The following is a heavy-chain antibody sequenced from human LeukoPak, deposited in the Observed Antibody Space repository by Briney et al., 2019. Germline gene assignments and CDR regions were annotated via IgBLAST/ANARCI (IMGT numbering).Heavy chain of an antibody. Sequence: GGSLRLSCAASGFTFSSYGMHWVRQAPGKGLEWVAVISYDGSNKYYADSVKGRFTISRDNSKNTLYLQMNSLRAEDTAVYHCAKVLLEQQLVHAFDIWGQGTMVTVSS. J-gene: IGHJ3*02. CDR1: GFTFSSYG. V-gene: IGHV3-30*18. D-gene: IGHD6-13*01. CDR3: AKVLLEQQLVHAFDI. CDR2: ISYDGSNK.